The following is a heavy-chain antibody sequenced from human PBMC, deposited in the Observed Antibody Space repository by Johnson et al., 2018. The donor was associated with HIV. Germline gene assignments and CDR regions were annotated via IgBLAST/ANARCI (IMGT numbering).Heavy chain of an antibody. CDR3: ARDIVGAPDAFDI. V-gene: IGHV3-11*04. CDR2: ISSSGSTT. J-gene: IGHJ3*02. D-gene: IGHD1-26*01. Sequence: VQLVESGGGLVKPGGSLRLSCVASGFTFSDYYMSWIRQAPGKGLEWGSYISSSGSTTYYEESVNGRFTISRDNAKNSLYLQMNSLRAEDTAVYYCARDIVGAPDAFDIWGQGTMVTVSS. CDR1: GFTFSDYY.